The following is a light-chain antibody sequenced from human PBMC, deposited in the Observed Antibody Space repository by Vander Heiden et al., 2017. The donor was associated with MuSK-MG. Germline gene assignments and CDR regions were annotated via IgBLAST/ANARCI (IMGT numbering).Light chain of an antibody. CDR3: QVWDSSSDHPVV. CDR2: DDS. J-gene: IGLJ2*01. Sequence: SSVLTQPPSVSVAPGQTARITGGGSSIGSKSVHWNQQKPGQAPVLVVYDDSDRPSGIPERFSGSNSGNTATLTISRVEAGDEADYYCQVWDSSSDHPVVFGGGTKLTVL. CDR1: SIGSKS. V-gene: IGLV3-21*02.